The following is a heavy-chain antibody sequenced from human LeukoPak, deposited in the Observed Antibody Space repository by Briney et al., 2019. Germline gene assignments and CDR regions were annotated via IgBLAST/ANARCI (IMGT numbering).Heavy chain of an antibody. V-gene: IGHV3-23*01. CDR1: GFTFSSYA. CDR3: AKDKGIAARPCFGY. J-gene: IGHJ4*02. Sequence: PGGSLRLSCAASGFTFSSYAMSWVRQVPGKGLEWVSVIRGSGDSTYYADSVEGRFTISRDNSKNTLYLQMNSLRAEDTAVYFCAKDKGIAARPCFGYWGQGTLVTVSS. D-gene: IGHD6-6*01. CDR2: IRGSGDST.